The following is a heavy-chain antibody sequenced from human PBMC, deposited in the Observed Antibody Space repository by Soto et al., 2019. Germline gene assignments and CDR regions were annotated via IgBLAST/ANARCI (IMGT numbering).Heavy chain of an antibody. CDR2: IVVGSGNT. Sequence: SVKVSCKASGFTFTSSAVQWVRQARGQRLEWIGWIVVGSGNTNYAQKFQERVTITRDMSTSTAYMELSSMRSEDTAVYYCAAAPGSSRWHHGVYYYYGMDVWGQGTMVTVSS. CDR1: GFTFTSSA. J-gene: IGHJ6*02. V-gene: IGHV1-58*01. CDR3: AAAPGSSRWHHGVYYYYGMDV. D-gene: IGHD6-19*01.